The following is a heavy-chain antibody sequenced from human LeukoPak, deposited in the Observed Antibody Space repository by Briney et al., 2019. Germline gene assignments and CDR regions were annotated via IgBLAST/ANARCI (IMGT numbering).Heavy chain of an antibody. CDR1: GFTFSSYW. Sequence: GGSLRLSCAASGFTFSSYWMHWVRQAPGKGLVWVSRINSDGSSTSYADSVKGRFTISRDNAKNTLYLQMNSLRAEDTAVYYCAMYLYRYDAFDIWGQGTMVTVSS. CDR3: AMYLYRYDAFDI. V-gene: IGHV3-74*01. CDR2: INSDGSST. D-gene: IGHD2-2*01. J-gene: IGHJ3*02.